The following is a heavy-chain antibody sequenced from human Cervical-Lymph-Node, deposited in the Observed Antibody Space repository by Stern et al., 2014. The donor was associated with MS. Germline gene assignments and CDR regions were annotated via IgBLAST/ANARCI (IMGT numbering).Heavy chain of an antibody. D-gene: IGHD6-19*01. J-gene: IGHJ4*02. CDR2: ISGSYGST. CDR1: GFTFSSYA. CDR3: AKVYGSGPFDY. Sequence: EVQLVESGGTLVQPGGSLRLSCAASGFTFSSYAMSWVRQAPGKGLEWVSVISGSYGSTFYAASVKGRFTISRDNSKNTLFLQMNSLRAEDTAVYYCAKVYGSGPFDYWGQGTLVTVSS. V-gene: IGHV3-23*04.